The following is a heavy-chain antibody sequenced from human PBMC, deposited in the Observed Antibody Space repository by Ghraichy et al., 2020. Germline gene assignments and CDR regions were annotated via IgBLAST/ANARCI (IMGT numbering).Heavy chain of an antibody. J-gene: IGHJ4*02. D-gene: IGHD6-19*01. CDR1: GFTFSSYS. CDR3: ARESGYSSGCFD. V-gene: IGHV3-48*01. Sequence: LSLTCAASGFTFSSYSMNWVRQAPGKGLEWVSYISSSSSTIYYADSVKGRFTISRDNAKNSLYLQMNSLRAEDTAVYYCARESGYSSGCFDWGQGTLVTVSS. CDR2: ISSSSSTI.